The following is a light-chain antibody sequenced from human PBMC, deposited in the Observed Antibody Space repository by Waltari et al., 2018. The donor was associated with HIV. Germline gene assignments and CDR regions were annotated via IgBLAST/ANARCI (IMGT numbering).Light chain of an antibody. CDR3: SSYAGSNNRV. J-gene: IGLJ2*01. CDR1: SSDVGGYNY. CDR2: EVN. V-gene: IGLV2-8*01. Sequence: QSALTQPPSASGSPGQSVPISCTGTSSDVGGYNYVPWYQQHPGKAPKLMIYEVNKRPSGVPDRFSGSKSGNTASLTVSGLQAEDEADYYCSSYAGSNNRVFGGGTKLTVL.